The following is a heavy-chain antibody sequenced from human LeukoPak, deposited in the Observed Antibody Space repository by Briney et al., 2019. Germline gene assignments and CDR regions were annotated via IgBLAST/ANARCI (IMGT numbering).Heavy chain of an antibody. V-gene: IGHV1-8*01. CDR2: MNPNSGNT. CDR1: GYTFTSYD. CDR3: ARAVDDFWSGYYPMGGWFDP. Sequence: ASVKVSCKASGYTFTSYDINWVRQATGQGLEWMGWMNPNSGNTGYAQKFQGRVTMTRHSSISTAYMELSSLRSEDTAVYYCARAVDDFWSGYYPMGGWFDPWGQGTLVTVSS. D-gene: IGHD3-3*01. J-gene: IGHJ5*02.